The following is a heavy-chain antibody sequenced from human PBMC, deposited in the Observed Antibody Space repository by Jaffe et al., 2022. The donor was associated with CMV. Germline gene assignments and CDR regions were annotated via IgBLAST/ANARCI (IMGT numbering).Heavy chain of an antibody. CDR2: IYYSGST. J-gene: IGHJ5*02. CDR3: ARAQSITMVRGVRRWFDP. Sequence: QVQLQESGPGLVKPSETLSLTCTVSGGSISSYYWSWIRQPPGKGLEWIGYIYYSGSTNYNPSLKSRVTISVDTSKNQFSLKLSSVTAADTAVYYCARAQSITMVRGVRRWFDPWGQGTLVTVSS. V-gene: IGHV4-59*01. CDR1: GGSISSYY. D-gene: IGHD3-10*01.